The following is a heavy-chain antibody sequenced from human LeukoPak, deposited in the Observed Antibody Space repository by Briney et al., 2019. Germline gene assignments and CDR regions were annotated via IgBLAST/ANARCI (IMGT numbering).Heavy chain of an antibody. CDR2: INPNSGGT. J-gene: IGHJ6*02. CDR3: ARGGSIVVVVAARSGMDV. D-gene: IGHD2-15*01. Sequence: ASVKVSCKASGYTFTGYYMHWVRQAPGQGLEWMGWINPNSGGTNYAQKFQGRVTMTRDTSISTAYMELSRLRSDDTAVYYCARGGSIVVVVAARSGMDVWGQGTTVTVSS. V-gene: IGHV1-2*02. CDR1: GYTFTGYY.